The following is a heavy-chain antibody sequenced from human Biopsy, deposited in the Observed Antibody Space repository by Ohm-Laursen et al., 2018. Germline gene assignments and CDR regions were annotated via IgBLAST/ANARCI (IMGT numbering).Heavy chain of an antibody. V-gene: IGHV1-69*01. D-gene: IGHD1-26*01. Sequence: GPSVKVSCKASGGTFINYAISWVRQAPGQGLEWMGGIIPMFGTANYAQMFQGGATISADESTSTSYMELSSLTTEDTAIYYCARGPHSGSHSCFDYWGRGTLVTVSS. CDR3: ARGPHSGSHSCFDY. CDR1: GGTFINYA. J-gene: IGHJ4*02. CDR2: IIPMFGTA.